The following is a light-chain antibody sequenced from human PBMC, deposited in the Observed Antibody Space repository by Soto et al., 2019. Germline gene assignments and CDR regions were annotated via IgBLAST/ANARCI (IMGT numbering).Light chain of an antibody. CDR1: QSVSSN. J-gene: IGKJ1*01. CDR2: DAS. Sequence: EKVMTQSPATLSVSPGERDTLSCRASQSVSSNLAWYQQKPGQAPRLLIYDASTRATGFPARFSGSGSGTEFTLTISSLQSEDLAVYYCQQYDDWPETFGQGTKV. V-gene: IGKV3-15*01. CDR3: QQYDDWPET.